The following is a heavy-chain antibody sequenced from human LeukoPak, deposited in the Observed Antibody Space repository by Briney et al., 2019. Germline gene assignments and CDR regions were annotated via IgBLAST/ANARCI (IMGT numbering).Heavy chain of an antibody. CDR3: AREGSGYYTGASGY. CDR2: IKQDGSEK. CDR1: GFSFGSEA. D-gene: IGHD3-3*01. J-gene: IGHJ4*02. V-gene: IGHV3-7*01. Sequence: GGSLRLSCVVSGFSFGSEAMSWVRQAPGKGLEWVANIKQDGSEKYYVDSVKGRFTISRDNAKNSLYLQMNSLRAEDTAVYYCAREGSGYYTGASGYWGQGTLVTVSS.